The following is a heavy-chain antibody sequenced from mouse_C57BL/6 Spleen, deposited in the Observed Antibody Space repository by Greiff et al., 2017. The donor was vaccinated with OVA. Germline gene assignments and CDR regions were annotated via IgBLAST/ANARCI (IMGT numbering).Heavy chain of an antibody. CDR1: GYTFTSYT. CDR2: INPSSGYT. V-gene: IGHV1-4*01. CDR3: TSDYGNYFDY. J-gene: IGHJ2*01. D-gene: IGHD2-1*01. Sequence: VQLQQSGAELARPGASVKLSCKASGYTFTSYTMHWVKQRPGQGLEWIGYINPSSGYTKYNQKFKDKATLTADKSSSTAYMQLSSLTSEDSVDYCCTSDYGNYFDYWGQGTTLTVSS.